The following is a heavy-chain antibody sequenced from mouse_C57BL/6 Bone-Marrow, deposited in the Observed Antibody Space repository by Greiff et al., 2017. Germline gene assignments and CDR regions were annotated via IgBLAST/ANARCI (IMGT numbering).Heavy chain of an antibody. V-gene: IGHV1-64*01. CDR2: IHPNSGST. J-gene: IGHJ2*01. Sequence: QVQLQQPGAELVKPGASVKLSCKASGYTFTSYWMHWVKQRPGQGLEWIGMIHPNSGSTNYNEKFKSKATLTVDKSSSTAYMQLSSLTSEDSAVYYCARDGHYYDYDEYGFDYWGQGTTLTVSS. CDR1: GYTFTSYW. CDR3: ARDGHYYDYDEYGFDY. D-gene: IGHD2-4*01.